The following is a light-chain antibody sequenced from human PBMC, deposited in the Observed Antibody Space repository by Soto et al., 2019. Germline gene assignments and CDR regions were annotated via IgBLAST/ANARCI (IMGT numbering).Light chain of an antibody. V-gene: IGLV2-14*03. CDR1: SSDVGGYNF. J-gene: IGLJ3*02. CDR2: DVT. CDR3: NSYTTSGAVV. Sequence: QSVLTQPASVSGSPGQSITISCTGTSSDVGGYNFVSWYQQHPGNSPKLIIYDVTNRPSGISNRFSGSKSGNTASLTISGLQAEDEAHYYCNSYTTSGAVVFGGGTQLTVL.